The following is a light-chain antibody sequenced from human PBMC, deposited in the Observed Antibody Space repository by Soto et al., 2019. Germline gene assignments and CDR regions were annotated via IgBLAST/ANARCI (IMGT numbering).Light chain of an antibody. CDR2: KAS. CDR3: QQYDTYPFT. CDR1: QSINNW. V-gene: IGKV1-5*03. J-gene: IGKJ3*01. Sequence: DIQMTQSPSTLSASIGDRVTITCRASQSINNWLAWYQQKPGKAPKVLIYKASSLESGVPSRFSGCESGTEFTLAINSLQPDDFATYYCQQYDTYPFTVGPGTKVDIK.